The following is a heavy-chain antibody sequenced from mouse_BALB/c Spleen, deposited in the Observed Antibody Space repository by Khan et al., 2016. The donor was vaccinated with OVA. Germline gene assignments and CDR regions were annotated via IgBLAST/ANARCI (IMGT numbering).Heavy chain of an antibody. D-gene: IGHD1-1*01. V-gene: IGHV1-7*01. CDR3: ARRGLRWDFDY. J-gene: IGHJ2*01. CDR1: GYTFINYW. Sequence: VQLQQSGAELAKPGASVKMSCKASGYTFINYWILWVKQRPGQGLEWIGYINPSTGYTEYNQNFKDKATLTADKSSSPAYMQLSILTSEDSAVYYCARRGLRWDFDYWGQGTTLTVSS. CDR2: INPSTGYT.